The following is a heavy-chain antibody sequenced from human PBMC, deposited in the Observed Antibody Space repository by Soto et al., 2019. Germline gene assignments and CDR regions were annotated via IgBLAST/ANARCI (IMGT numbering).Heavy chain of an antibody. CDR3: ARKIERIAAAGTGYYYGMDV. J-gene: IGHJ6*02. CDR2: IIPIFGTA. Sequence: QVQLVQSGAEVKKPGSSVKVSCKASGGTFSSYAISWVRQAPGQGLEWMGGIIPIFGTANYAQKFQDRVTITADEYTSAAYMELGSLRSEDKAVYYCARKIERIAAAGTGYYYGMDVWGQGTTVTVSS. D-gene: IGHD6-13*01. CDR1: GGTFSSYA. V-gene: IGHV1-69*01.